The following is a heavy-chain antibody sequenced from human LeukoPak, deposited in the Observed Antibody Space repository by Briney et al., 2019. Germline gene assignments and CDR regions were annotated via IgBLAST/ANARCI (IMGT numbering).Heavy chain of an antibody. CDR1: GYTFTGYY. CDR3: SRALLKYYSGSGEST. J-gene: IGHJ5*02. CDR2: INPHSGAT. D-gene: IGHD3-10*01. V-gene: IGHV1-2*06. Sequence: ASVKVSCKASGYTFTGYYIQCVRQAPGQGPEWMGRINPHSGATNYAQKFQGRVTMTRDTSISTAFMELSSLRSDDTAMYYCSRALLKYYSGSGESTWGQGTQVTVSS.